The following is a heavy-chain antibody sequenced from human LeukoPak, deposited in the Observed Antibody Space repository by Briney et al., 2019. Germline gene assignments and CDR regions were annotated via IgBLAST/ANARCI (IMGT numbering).Heavy chain of an antibody. CDR2: ISYDGSNK. CDR1: GFTFSSYS. CDR3: AKDGYCSGGSCYPRGYYYGMDV. D-gene: IGHD2-15*01. V-gene: IGHV3-30*18. Sequence: GGSLRLSCAASGFTFSSYSMNWVRQAPGKGLEWVAVISYDGSNKYYADSVKGRFTISRDNSKNTLYLQMNSLRAEDTAAYYCAKDGYCSGGSCYPRGYYYGMDVWGKGTTVTVSS. J-gene: IGHJ6*04.